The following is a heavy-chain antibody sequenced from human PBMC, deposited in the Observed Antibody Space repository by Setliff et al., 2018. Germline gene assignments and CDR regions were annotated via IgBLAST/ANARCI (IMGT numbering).Heavy chain of an antibody. CDR3: ARGRAGTLVTALLTPRTVFLRCWFDP. V-gene: IGHV4-39*07. D-gene: IGHD2-21*02. CDR2: IYYSGST. J-gene: IGHJ5*02. Sequence: PSETLSLTCTVSGGSISSSSYYWGWLRQPPGKGLECIGSIYYSGSTYYNPSLKSRVTISVDTSKNQFSLKLSSVTAADTAVYYCARGRAGTLVTALLTPRTVFLRCWFDPWGQGTLVTVSS. CDR1: GGSISSSSYY.